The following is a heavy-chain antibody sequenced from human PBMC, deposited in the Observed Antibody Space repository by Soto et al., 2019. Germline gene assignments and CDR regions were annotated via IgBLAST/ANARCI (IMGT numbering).Heavy chain of an antibody. V-gene: IGHV3-30*03. CDR2: ISYDGSNK. J-gene: IGHJ3*02. D-gene: IGHD6-19*01. CDR1: GFTFSSYG. CDR3: APGLYGSGWYRLSDAFDI. Sequence: GGSLRLSCAASGFTFSSYGMHWVRQAPGKGLEWVAVISYDGSNKYYADSVKGRFTISRDNSKNTLYLQMNSLRAEDTAVYYCAPGLYGSGWYRLSDAFDIWGQGTMVTVSS.